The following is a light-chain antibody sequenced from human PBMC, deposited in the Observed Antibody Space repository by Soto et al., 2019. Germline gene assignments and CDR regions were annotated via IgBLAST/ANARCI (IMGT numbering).Light chain of an antibody. V-gene: IGKV3-11*01. CDR3: QQRSNWPLMYT. CDR1: QSVSTN. J-gene: IGKJ2*01. CDR2: GAS. Sequence: EVVMTQSPATLSVSPGDRATLSCRASQSVSTNLAWYQQIPGQAPRLVIYGASIRAADIPVRFTGSGSGTDFTLTISSLEPEDFAVYYCQQRSNWPLMYTFGQGTKLEIK.